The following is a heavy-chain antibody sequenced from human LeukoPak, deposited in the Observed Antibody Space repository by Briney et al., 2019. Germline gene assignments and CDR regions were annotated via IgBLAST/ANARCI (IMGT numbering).Heavy chain of an antibody. D-gene: IGHD3-9*01. Sequence: GGSLRLSCAASGFTFSYYWMTWVRQAPGKGLEWVASIKQDGSENYYVDSVKGRFTISRDNAENSLYLQMNSLRAEDTAVYYCARDRAYYDILTVFDYWGQGTLVTVSS. J-gene: IGHJ4*02. CDR3: ARDRAYYDILTVFDY. V-gene: IGHV3-7*01. CDR2: IKQDGSEN. CDR1: GFTFSYYW.